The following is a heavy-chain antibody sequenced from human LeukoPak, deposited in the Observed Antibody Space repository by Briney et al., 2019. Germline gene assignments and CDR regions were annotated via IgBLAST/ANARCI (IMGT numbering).Heavy chain of an antibody. Sequence: SETLSLTCTVSGGSISSYYWSWIRQPAGKGVEWIGRIYTSGSTNYNPSLKSRVTMSVDTSKNQFSLKLSSVTAADAAVYYCARWDIVVNGFDYWGQGTLVTVSS. CDR3: ARWDIVVNGFDY. J-gene: IGHJ4*02. V-gene: IGHV4-4*07. CDR1: GGSISSYY. D-gene: IGHD3-22*01. CDR2: IYTSGST.